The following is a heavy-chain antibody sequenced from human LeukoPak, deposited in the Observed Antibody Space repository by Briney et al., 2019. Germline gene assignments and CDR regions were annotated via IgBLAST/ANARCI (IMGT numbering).Heavy chain of an antibody. Sequence: SETLSLTCTVSGGSISSSSYYWGWIRQPPGKGLEWIGSIYYSGNTYYNPSLKSRVTISVDTSKNQFSLRLSSVTAADTAVYYCASKRLASDAFDIWGQGTMVTVSS. V-gene: IGHV4-39*01. CDR1: GGSISSSSYY. CDR2: IYYSGNT. D-gene: IGHD1-26*01. CDR3: ASKRLASDAFDI. J-gene: IGHJ3*02.